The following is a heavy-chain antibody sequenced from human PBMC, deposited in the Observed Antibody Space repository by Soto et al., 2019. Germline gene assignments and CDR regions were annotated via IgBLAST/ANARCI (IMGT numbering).Heavy chain of an antibody. CDR3: TRRLELRWGAYYYYGMDV. CDR1: GFTLSDHY. J-gene: IGHJ6*02. Sequence: GGSLRLSCAGSGFTLSDHYIDWVRQAPGKGLEWVGFIRSKAYGGTTEYAASVKGRFTISRDDSKSIAYLQMNSLKTEDTAVYYCTRRLELRWGAYYYYGMDVSGRGTTVIGSS. D-gene: IGHD1-7*01. V-gene: IGHV3-49*04. CDR2: IRSKAYGGTT.